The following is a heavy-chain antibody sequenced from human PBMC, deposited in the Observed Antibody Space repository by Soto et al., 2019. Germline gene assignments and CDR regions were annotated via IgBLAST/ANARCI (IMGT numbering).Heavy chain of an antibody. CDR1: GFTFSSYG. D-gene: IGHD6-13*01. V-gene: IGHV3-30*03. CDR2: ISYDGSNK. J-gene: IGHJ6*02. Sequence: QVQLVESGGGVVQPGRSLRLSCAASGFTFSSYGMHWVRQAPGKGLEWVAVISYDGSNKYYADSVKGRFTISRDNSKNTLYLQMNSLRAEDTAEYYCGYRGAAAGNYYYYYGMDVWGQGTTVTVSS. CDR3: GYRGAAAGNYYYYYGMDV.